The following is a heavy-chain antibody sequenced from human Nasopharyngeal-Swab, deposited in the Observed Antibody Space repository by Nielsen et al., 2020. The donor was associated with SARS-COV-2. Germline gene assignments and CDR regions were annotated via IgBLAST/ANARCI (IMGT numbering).Heavy chain of an antibody. CDR3: ARGTRGYSLYWYFDL. J-gene: IGHJ2*01. D-gene: IGHD3-22*01. CDR1: GGSISSSSYY. V-gene: IGHV4-39*07. Sequence: SETLSLTCTVSGGSISSSSYYWGWIRQPPGKGLEWIGSIYHSGSTYYNPSLKSRVTISVDTSKNQFSLKLSSVTAADTAVYYCARGTRGYSLYWYFDLWGRGTLVTVSS. CDR2: IYHSGST.